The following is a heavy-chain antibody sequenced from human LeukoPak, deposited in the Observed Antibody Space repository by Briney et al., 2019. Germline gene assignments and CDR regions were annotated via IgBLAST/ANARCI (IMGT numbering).Heavy chain of an antibody. J-gene: IGHJ4*02. CDR2: IWYDGSNK. Sequence: GRSLRLSCAASGFTFSSYGMHWVRPAPGKGLEWVAVIWYDGSNKYYADSVKGRFTISRDNSKNTLYLQMNSLRAEDTAVYYCARDRQLAEFIDYWGQGTLVTVSS. V-gene: IGHV3-33*01. CDR1: GFTFSSYG. CDR3: ARDRQLAEFIDY. D-gene: IGHD6-13*01.